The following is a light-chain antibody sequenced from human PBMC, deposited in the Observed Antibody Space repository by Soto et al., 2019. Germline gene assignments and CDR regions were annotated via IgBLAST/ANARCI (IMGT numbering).Light chain of an antibody. J-gene: IGKJ1*01. CDR1: QSISTY. CDR3: QQSSTTTWT. V-gene: IGKV1-39*01. CDR2: LTS. Sequence: DIQMIQSPSSLSPSVEDRVTITLRTSQSISTYLNWFQQTXGRAPKXXIYLTSTLQSGVPSRFSGSGSGTDFTLTISSLQPEDVETYYCQQSSTTTWTFGQGTKVDIK.